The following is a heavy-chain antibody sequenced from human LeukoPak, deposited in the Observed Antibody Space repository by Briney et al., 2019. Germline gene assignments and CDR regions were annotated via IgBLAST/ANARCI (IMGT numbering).Heavy chain of an antibody. D-gene: IGHD1-1*01. CDR3: TTDLVQLVYDY. V-gene: IGHV3-15*01. CDR2: IKSKTDGGTT. J-gene: IGHJ4*02. Sequence: GGSLRLSCAVSGFTFSNAWMSWVRQAPGKGPQWVGRIKSKTDGGTTDYAAPVKGRFTISRDDSKNTLYLQMNSLKTEDTAVYYCTTDLVQLVYDYWGQGTLVTVSS. CDR1: GFTFSNAW.